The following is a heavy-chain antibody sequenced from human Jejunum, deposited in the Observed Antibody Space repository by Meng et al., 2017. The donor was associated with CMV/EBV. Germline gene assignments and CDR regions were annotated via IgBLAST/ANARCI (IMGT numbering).Heavy chain of an antibody. CDR3: ARDSPLDGYSLLDY. CDR1: GYTFTRYP. V-gene: IGHV7-4-1*02. J-gene: IGHJ4*02. D-gene: IGHD5-24*01. Sequence: HVQLVQCGSELKKPGASVKVSCKASGYTFTRYPMNWVRQAPGQGLEWMGWINTNTGNPTYAQGFTGRFVFSLDTSVSTAYLQINSLRADDTAVYYCARDSPLDGYSLLDYWGQGTLVTVSS. CDR2: INTNTGNP.